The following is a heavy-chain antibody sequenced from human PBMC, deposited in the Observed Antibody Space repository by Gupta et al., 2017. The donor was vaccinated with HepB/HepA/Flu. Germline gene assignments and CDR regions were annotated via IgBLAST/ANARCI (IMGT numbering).Heavy chain of an antibody. CDR3: ATGWLSNSFNY. D-gene: IGHD5-24*01. J-gene: IGHJ4*02. V-gene: IGHV3-48*02. Sequence: EAQLVESGGGLVHPGGSLRLSCAPSGFTMSSYSLDWVRQAPGKGLEWISYISTSSSTIYYADSVRGRFTISRDNAKNSLYLQMNSLRDDDTAVYYCATGWLSNSFNYWGQGTLVTVSS. CDR2: ISTSSSTI. CDR1: GFTMSSYS.